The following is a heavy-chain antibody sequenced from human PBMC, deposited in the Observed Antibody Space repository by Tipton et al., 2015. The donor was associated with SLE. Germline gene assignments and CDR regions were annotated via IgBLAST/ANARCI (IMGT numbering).Heavy chain of an antibody. CDR2: IRYDGSNK. V-gene: IGHV3-30*02. CDR3: AKDPSAEDY. Sequence: LSLTCAVYGGSFSGYYWSWIRQPPGKGLEWVAFIRYDGSNKYYADSVKGRFTISRDNSKNTLYLQMNSLRAEDTAVYYCAKDPSAEDYWGQGTLVTVSP. CDR1: GGSFSGYY. J-gene: IGHJ4*02.